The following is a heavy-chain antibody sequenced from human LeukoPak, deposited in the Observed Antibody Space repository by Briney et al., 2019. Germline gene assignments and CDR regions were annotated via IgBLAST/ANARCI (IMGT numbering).Heavy chain of an antibody. J-gene: IGHJ6*03. V-gene: IGHV3-30*02. CDR1: GFTFSSYG. CDR2: IRNDGSNK. D-gene: IGHD6-19*01. CDR3: AKDPEAVAGTRGAYYYYYYMDV. Sequence: GGSLRLSCAASGFTFSSYGMHWVRQAPGKGLEWVAFIRNDGSNKYYADSVKGRFTISRDNSKNTLYLQMNSLRAEDTAVYYCAKDPEAVAGTRGAYYYYYYMDVWGKGTTVTVSS.